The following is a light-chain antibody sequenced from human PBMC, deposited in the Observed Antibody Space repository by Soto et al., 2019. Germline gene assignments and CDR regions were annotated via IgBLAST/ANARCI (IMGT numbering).Light chain of an antibody. CDR3: FSYAGDSVYV. V-gene: IGLV2-23*02. CDR1: NSDVGSYNL. CDR2: EVT. J-gene: IGLJ1*01. Sequence: QSVLTQPASVSGSPRRSITISCTGTNSDVGSYNLVSWFQQHPGKAPKLVIYEVTKRPSGVSDRFSGSKSGNTASLTISGLQAEDEADYYCFSYAGDSVYVFGTGTKVTVL.